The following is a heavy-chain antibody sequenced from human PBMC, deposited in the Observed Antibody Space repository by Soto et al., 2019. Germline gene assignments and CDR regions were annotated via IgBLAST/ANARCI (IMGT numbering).Heavy chain of an antibody. J-gene: IGHJ6*02. D-gene: IGHD2-2*01. CDR1: GGSISSGGYS. CDR3: ARGGCISTSCYAGYYYYGMDV. CDR2: TYHSGST. Sequence: SETLSLTCAVSGGSISSGGYSWSWIRQPPGKGLEWIGYTYHSGSTYYNPSLKSRVTISVDRSKNQFSLKLSSVTAADTAVYYCARGGCISTSCYAGYYYYGMDVWGQGNTLTVSS. V-gene: IGHV4-30-2*01.